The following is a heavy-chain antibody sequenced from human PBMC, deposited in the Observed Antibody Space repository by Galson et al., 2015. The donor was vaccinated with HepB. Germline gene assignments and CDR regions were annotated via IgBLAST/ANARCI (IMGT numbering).Heavy chain of an antibody. J-gene: IGHJ6*02. CDR1: GFTFSSYG. V-gene: IGHV3-33*01. CDR3: AREYSSPWGGDYYYYYGMDV. Sequence: SLRLSCAASGFTFSSYGMHWVRQAPGKGLEWVAVIWYDGSNKYYADSVKGRFTISRDNSKNTLYLQMNSLRAEDTAVYYCAREYSSPWGGDYYYYYGMDVWGQGTTVTVSS. D-gene: IGHD6-13*01. CDR2: IWYDGSNK.